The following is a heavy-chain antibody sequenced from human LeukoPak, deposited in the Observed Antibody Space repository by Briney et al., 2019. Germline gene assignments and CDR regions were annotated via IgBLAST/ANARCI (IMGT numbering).Heavy chain of an antibody. CDR2: ISYDGSNK. J-gene: IGHJ4*02. D-gene: IGHD6-6*01. CDR3: VTEGQLVPYY. CDR1: GFTFSSYA. V-gene: IGHV3-30-3*01. Sequence: GGSLRLSCAASGFTFSSYAMRWVRQAPGKGLEWVAVISYDGSNKYYADSVKGRFTISRDNSKNTLYLQMNSLRAEDTAVYYCVTEGQLVPYYWGQGTLVTVSS.